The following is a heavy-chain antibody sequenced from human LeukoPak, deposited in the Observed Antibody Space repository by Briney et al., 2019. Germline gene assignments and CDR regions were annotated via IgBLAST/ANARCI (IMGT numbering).Heavy chain of an antibody. Sequence: PGGSLRLSCTASGXTFNSYTVNWVRQAPGKGLEWVSSISSDSTYRYYADSVKGRFTISRDNAKNSLYLQMNSLRAEDTAVYYCARNAYGAQTPSDVWGQGTTVTVSS. CDR1: GXTFNSYT. CDR2: ISSDSTYR. D-gene: IGHD4-17*01. V-gene: IGHV3-21*04. J-gene: IGHJ6*02. CDR3: ARNAYGAQTPSDV.